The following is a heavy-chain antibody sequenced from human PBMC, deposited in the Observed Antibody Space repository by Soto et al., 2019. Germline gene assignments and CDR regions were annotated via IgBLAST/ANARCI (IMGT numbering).Heavy chain of an antibody. CDR2: IYYSGST. V-gene: IGHV4-31*03. CDR1: GGSISSSSYY. D-gene: IGHD6-6*01. J-gene: IGHJ6*02. Sequence: SETLSLTCTVSGGSISSSSYYWGWIRQPPGKGLEWIGYIYYSGSTYYNPSLKSRVIISVDTSKNQFSLKLSSVTAADTAVYYCARGSSIAGLYYGMDVWGQGTTVTVSS. CDR3: ARGSSIAGLYYGMDV.